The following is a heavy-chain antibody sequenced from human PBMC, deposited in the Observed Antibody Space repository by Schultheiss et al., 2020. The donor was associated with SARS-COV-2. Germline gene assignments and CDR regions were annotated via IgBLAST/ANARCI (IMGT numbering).Heavy chain of an antibody. D-gene: IGHD3-22*01. CDR1: GGSISSGSYF. CDR3: AREGGSGYHYYYYYMDV. Sequence: SETLSLTCTVSGGSISSGSYFWSWIRQPAGKGLEWIGRIYLSGDTNYNPSLKSRVTISVDTSKNQFSLKLSSVTAADTAVYYCAREGGSGYHYYYYYMDVWGKGTTVTVSS. CDR2: IYLSGDT. V-gene: IGHV4-61*02. J-gene: IGHJ6*03.